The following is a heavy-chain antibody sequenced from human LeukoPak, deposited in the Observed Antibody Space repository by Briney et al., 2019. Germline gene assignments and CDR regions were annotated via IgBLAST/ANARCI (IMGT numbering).Heavy chain of an antibody. CDR2: ISGSGGST. D-gene: IGHD1-26*01. J-gene: IGHJ4*02. V-gene: IGHV3-23*01. CDR1: GFTFNSYS. Sequence: GGSLRLSCAASGFTFNSYSLSWVRQAPGKGLEWVSAISGSGGSTYYADSVKGRFTISRDNSKNTLYLQMNSLRAEDTAVYYCAKDLIVEGASDYWGQGTLVTVSS. CDR3: AKDLIVEGASDY.